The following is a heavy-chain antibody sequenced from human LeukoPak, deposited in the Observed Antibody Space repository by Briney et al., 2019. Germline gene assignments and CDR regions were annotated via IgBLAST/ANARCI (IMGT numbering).Heavy chain of an antibody. Sequence: GGSLRLSCAASGFTFTGHNMNGVRQAPGKGLEWVSFVSISSGTIYYADSVKGRFSISRDNAKSSLDLQMNSLRAEDTAVYYCARAMSTFGGVRNYFDSWGRRTLVTVSS. CDR3: ARAMSTFGGVRNYFDS. V-gene: IGHV3-48*04. J-gene: IGHJ4*02. D-gene: IGHD3-16*01. CDR1: GFTFTGHN. CDR2: VSISSGTI.